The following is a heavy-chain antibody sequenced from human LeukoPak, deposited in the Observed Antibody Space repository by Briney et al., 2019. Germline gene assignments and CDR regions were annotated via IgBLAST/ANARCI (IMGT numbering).Heavy chain of an antibody. V-gene: IGHV3-7*01. D-gene: IGHD2-8*01. CDR1: GFTFSSYW. Sequence: GGSLRLSCAASGFTFSSYWMSWVRQAPGKGLEWVANIKQDGSEKYYVDSVKGRFTISRDNAKNSLYLQMNSLRAEDTAVYYCASDNGAHYYYGMDVWGQGTTVTVSS. J-gene: IGHJ6*02. CDR3: ASDNGAHYYYGMDV. CDR2: IKQDGSEK.